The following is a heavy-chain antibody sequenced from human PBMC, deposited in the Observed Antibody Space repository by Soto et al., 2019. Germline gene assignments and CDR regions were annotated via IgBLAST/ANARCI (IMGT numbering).Heavy chain of an antibody. CDR1: GFTFGIYW. Sequence: GGSLRLSCAASGFTFGIYWMTWVRQAPGKGLEWVANIKQDGSEKYYGDSVKGRFTISRDNSKNTLYLEMNSLRDEDTAVYYCAKERWFSEADYYYFYGMDVWGQGTTVTVSS. CDR2: IKQDGSEK. CDR3: AKERWFSEADYYYFYGMDV. V-gene: IGHV3-7*01. D-gene: IGHD3-10*01. J-gene: IGHJ6*02.